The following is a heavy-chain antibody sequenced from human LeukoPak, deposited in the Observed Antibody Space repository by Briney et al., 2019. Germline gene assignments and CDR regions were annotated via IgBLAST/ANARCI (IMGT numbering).Heavy chain of an antibody. CDR3: ASDIRGSGYFDY. CDR1: GGSIGSSSYY. Sequence: PSETLSLTCTVSGGSIGSSSYYWGWIRQPPGKGLEWIGNIYYSGSTYYNPSLKSRVTISVDTSKNQFSLNLSSVTAADTAVYYCASDIRGSGYFDYWGQGTLVTVSS. CDR2: IYYSGST. J-gene: IGHJ4*02. D-gene: IGHD3-22*01. V-gene: IGHV4-39*07.